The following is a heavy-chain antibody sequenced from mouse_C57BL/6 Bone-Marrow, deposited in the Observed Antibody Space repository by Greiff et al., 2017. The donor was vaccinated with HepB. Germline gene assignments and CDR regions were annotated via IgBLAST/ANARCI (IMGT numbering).Heavy chain of an antibody. J-gene: IGHJ1*03. D-gene: IGHD1-1*01. CDR2: INPNNGGT. CDR1: GYTFTDYN. CDR3: ARRGGSSYCWYFDV. V-gene: IGHV1-18*01. Sequence: VQLQQSGPELVKPGASVKIPCKASGYTFTDYNMDWVKQSHGKSLELIGDINPNNGGTIYNQKFKGKATLTVDKSSSTAYMELRSLTSEDTAVYYCARRGGSSYCWYFDVWGTGTTVTVSS.